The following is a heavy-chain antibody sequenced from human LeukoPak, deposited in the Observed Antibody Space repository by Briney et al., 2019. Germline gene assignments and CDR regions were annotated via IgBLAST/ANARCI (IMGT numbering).Heavy chain of an antibody. Sequence: CGPRLVSPAHALTLTCTFSGFALSTSGVGVGWIRQPPGKALEWLALIYWDDDKRYSPSLKSRLTITKDTSKNQVVLTMTNMQPVDTATYSCAPRQYGYGLFDYRGQGNLVTVSS. CDR2: IYWDDDK. D-gene: IGHD5-18*01. J-gene: IGHJ4*02. CDR1: GFALSTSGVG. V-gene: IGHV2-5*02. CDR3: APRQYGYGLFDY.